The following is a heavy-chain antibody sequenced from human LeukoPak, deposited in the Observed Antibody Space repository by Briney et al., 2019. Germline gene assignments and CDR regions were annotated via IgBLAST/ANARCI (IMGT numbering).Heavy chain of an antibody. D-gene: IGHD6-13*01. CDR1: GYTFTSYD. CDR2: MNPNSGNT. J-gene: IGHJ6*03. CDR3: ARAGYSSSWYDFGGYYYYYYMDV. V-gene: IGHV1-8*01. Sequence: ASVKVSCKASGYTFTSYDINWVRQATGQGLEWMGWMNPNSGNTGYAQKFQGRVTTTRNTSISTAYMELSSLRSEDTAVYYCARAGYSSSWYDFGGYYYYYYMDVWGKGTTVTVSS.